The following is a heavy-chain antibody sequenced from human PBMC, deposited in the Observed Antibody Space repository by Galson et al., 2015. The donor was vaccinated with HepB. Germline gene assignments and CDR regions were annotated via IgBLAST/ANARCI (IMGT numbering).Heavy chain of an antibody. D-gene: IGHD5-12*01. CDR1: GYSFTSYW. V-gene: IGHV5-10-1*01. J-gene: IGHJ4*02. CDR3: ARGPLELPYYSGWADY. Sequence: QSGAEVKKPGESLRISCKGSGYSFTSYWISWVRQMPGKGLEWMGRIDPSDSYTNYSPSFQGHVTISADKSISTAYLQWSSLKASDTAMYYCARGPLELPYYSGWADYWGQGTLVTVSS. CDR2: IDPSDSYT.